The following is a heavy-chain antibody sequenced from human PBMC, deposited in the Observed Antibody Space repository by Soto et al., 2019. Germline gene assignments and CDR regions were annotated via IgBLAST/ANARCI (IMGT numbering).Heavy chain of an antibody. CDR3: ASGADELGYYYGMDV. D-gene: IGHD1-26*01. CDR1: GGTFSSYT. V-gene: IGHV1-69*02. Sequence: QVQLVQSGAEVKKPGSSVKVSCKASGGTFSSYTISWVRQAPGQGLEWMGRIIPILGIANYAQKFQGRVTITADKSTSTAYMELSSLRSEDTAVYYRASGADELGYYYGMDVWGQGTTVTVSS. CDR2: IIPILGIA. J-gene: IGHJ6*02.